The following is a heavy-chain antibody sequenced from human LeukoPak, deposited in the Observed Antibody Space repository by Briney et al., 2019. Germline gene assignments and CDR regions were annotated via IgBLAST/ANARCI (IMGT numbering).Heavy chain of an antibody. CDR3: ARGLWFGEHNDY. CDR2: IYTSGST. V-gene: IGHV4-61*02. D-gene: IGHD3-10*01. CDR1: GGSISSGSYY. Sequence: NPSETLSLTCTVSGGSISSGSYYWSWIRQPAGKGLEWIGRIYTSGSTNYNPSLKSRVTISVDTSKNQFSLKLSSVTAADTAVYYCARGLWFGEHNDYWGQGTLVTVSS. J-gene: IGHJ4*02.